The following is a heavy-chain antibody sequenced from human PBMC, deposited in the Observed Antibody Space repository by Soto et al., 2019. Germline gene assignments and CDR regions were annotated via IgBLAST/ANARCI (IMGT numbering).Heavy chain of an antibody. CDR1: GASFRAYA. CDR3: AKIKRPVAGIDAFDI. CDR2: VSYEGNIQ. J-gene: IGHJ3*02. D-gene: IGHD6-19*01. Sequence: QGQLMESGGGVVQPGKSLRLSCVDSGASFRAYAMHWVRQAPGKGLEWVAGVSYEGNIQYYADSVKGRFTLSRDKSKATLILQINSLTTEDTAVYFCAKIKRPVAGIDAFDIWGQGTTVTVSS. V-gene: IGHV3-30*18.